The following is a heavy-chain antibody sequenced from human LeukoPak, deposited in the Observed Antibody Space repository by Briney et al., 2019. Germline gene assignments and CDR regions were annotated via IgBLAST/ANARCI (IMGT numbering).Heavy chain of an antibody. CDR1: GYTFTSYD. J-gene: IGHJ5*02. CDR3: ARDDIVGAPVRFDP. Sequence: HGASVKVSCKASGYTFTSYDINWVRRATGQGLEWMGWMNPNSGNTHYAQKFQGRVTMTRNTSISTAHMELSSLRSEDTAVYFCARDDIVGAPVRFDPWGQGTLVTVSS. CDR2: MNPNSGNT. V-gene: IGHV1-8*01. D-gene: IGHD1-26*01.